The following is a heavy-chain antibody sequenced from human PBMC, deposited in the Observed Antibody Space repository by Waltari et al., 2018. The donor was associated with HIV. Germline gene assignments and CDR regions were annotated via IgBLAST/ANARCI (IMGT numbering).Heavy chain of an antibody. V-gene: IGHV3-15*01. CDR3: TTDKGSGGSLGY. D-gene: IGHD2-15*01. CDR2: IKSKTDGGTT. J-gene: IGHJ4*02. Sequence: EVQLVESGGGLVKPGGSLRLSCAASGFTFSNAWMSWVRKAPGKGLEWVGRIKSKTDGGTTDYAAPVKGRFTISRDDSKNTLYLQMNSLKTEDTAVYYCTTDKGSGGSLGYWGQGTLVTVSS. CDR1: GFTFSNAW.